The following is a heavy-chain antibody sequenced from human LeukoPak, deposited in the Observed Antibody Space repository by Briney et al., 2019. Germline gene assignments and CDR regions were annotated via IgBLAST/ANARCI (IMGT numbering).Heavy chain of an antibody. J-gene: IGHJ6*04. CDR3: VKDETSATYRRMDV. Sequence: GGCLRLSCAASGFTFSSYGMHWVRQAPGKGLEWVAFIRYDGSNKYYADSVKGRFTISRDNSKNTLYLQMNSLRAEDTAVYYPVKDETSATYRRMDVSGKGTTVTVPS. CDR1: GFTFSSYG. D-gene: IGHD3-16*02. CDR2: IRYDGSNK. V-gene: IGHV3-30*02.